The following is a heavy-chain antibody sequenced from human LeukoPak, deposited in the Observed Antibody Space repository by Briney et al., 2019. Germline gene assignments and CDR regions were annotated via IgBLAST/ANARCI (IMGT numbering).Heavy chain of an antibody. CDR3: ARDPSHCSSTSCYKYYYYGMDV. J-gene: IGHJ6*02. D-gene: IGHD2-2*02. CDR1: GYTFTSYG. Sequence: ASVKVSCKASGYTFTSYGISWVRQAPGQGLEWMGWISAYNGNTNYAQKLQGRVTITADKSTSTAYMELSSLRSEDTAVYYCARDPSHCSSTSCYKYYYYGMDVWGQGTTVTVSS. V-gene: IGHV1-18*01. CDR2: ISAYNGNT.